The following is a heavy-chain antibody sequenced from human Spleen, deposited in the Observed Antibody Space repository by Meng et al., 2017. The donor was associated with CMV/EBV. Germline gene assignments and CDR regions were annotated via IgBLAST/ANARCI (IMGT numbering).Heavy chain of an antibody. CDR1: GFTFSSYA. CDR3: ARDRRLGTTSYFDS. Sequence: GGSLRLSCAASGFTFSSYAMHWVRQAPGKGLEWVAVISYDGSNKYYADSVKGRFTISRDSAKNSLYLQMNSLRAEDTALYYCARDRRLGTTSYFDSWGQGALVTVSS. J-gene: IGHJ4*02. V-gene: IGHV3-30*04. CDR2: ISYDGSNK. D-gene: IGHD1-26*01.